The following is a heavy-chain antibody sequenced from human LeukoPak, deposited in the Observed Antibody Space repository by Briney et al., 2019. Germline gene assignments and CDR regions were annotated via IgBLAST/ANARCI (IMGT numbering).Heavy chain of an antibody. CDR2: ISCSSSTI. J-gene: IGHJ3*02. CDR1: GFTFSSYS. Sequence: GGSLRLSCVVSGFTFSSYSMNWVRQAPGKGLEWASYISCSSSTIYYADSVKGRFTISRDNAKNSLYLQMNSLRDEDTAVYYCARDGAYYYDSSGYSGGGAFDIWGQGTMVTVSS. V-gene: IGHV3-48*02. CDR3: ARDGAYYYDSSGYSGGGAFDI. D-gene: IGHD3-22*01.